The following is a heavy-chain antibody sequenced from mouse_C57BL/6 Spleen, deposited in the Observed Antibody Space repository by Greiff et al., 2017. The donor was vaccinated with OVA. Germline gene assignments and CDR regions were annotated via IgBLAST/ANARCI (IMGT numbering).Heavy chain of an antibody. CDR1: GFSLTSYG. CDR2: IWRGGST. CDR3: AKDDYDGGYAMDY. Sequence: VQLQQSGPGLVQPSQSLSITCTVSGFSLTSYGVHWVRQSPGKGLEWLGVIWRGGSTAYNAAFMSRLGITKDNSKSQVFFKMNSLQADDTAIYYCAKDDYDGGYAMDYWGQGTSVTVSS. J-gene: IGHJ4*01. D-gene: IGHD2-4*01. V-gene: IGHV2-5*01.